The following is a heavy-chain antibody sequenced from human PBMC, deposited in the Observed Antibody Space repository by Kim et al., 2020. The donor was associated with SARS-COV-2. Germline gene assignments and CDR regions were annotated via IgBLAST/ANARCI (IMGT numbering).Heavy chain of an antibody. V-gene: IGHV4-59*01. J-gene: IGHJ4*01. D-gene: IGHD2-2*01. CDR1: GGSISGYF. CDR3: ARDRIGYCSTICSPYFYY. Sequence: SETLSLTCTVSGGSISGYFWSWILQPPGRGLEWIGYIYYSGSTNYNPSLKSRVTISVDTSKNQFSLKLSSVTAADTAVYYCARDRIGYCSTICSPYFYY. CDR2: IYYSGST.